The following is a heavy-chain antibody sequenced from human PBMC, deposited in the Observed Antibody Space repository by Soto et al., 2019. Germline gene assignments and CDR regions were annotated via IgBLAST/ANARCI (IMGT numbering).Heavy chain of an antibody. Sequence: QVQLQESGPGLVKPSQTLSLTCTVSGGSISSGGYYWSWIRQHPGKGLEWIGYIYYSGSTYYNPSLKSRVTISVDTSKNQFSLKLSSVTAADTAVYYCARESVQQLVLRHAFDIWGQGTMVTVSS. J-gene: IGHJ3*02. CDR3: ARESVQQLVLRHAFDI. V-gene: IGHV4-31*03. CDR2: IYYSGST. CDR1: GGSISSGGYY. D-gene: IGHD6-13*01.